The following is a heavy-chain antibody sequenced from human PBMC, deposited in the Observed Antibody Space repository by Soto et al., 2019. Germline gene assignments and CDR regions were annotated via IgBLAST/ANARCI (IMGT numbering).Heavy chain of an antibody. CDR3: ARLEGCGGDCYSASN. J-gene: IGHJ4*02. V-gene: IGHV4-4*02. CDR1: GGSISSSNW. CDR2: IYHSGST. D-gene: IGHD2-21*02. Sequence: QVQLQESGPGLVKPSGTLSLTCAVSGGSISSSNWWSWVRQPPGKGLEWIGEIYHSGSTNYNPSLKSRVTISVDKSKKQFSMKLSSVTAADTAVYYCARLEGCGGDCYSASNWGQGTLVTVSS.